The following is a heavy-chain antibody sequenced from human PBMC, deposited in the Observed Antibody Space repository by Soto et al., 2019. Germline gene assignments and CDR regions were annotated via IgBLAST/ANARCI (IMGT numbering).Heavy chain of an antibody. CDR1: GGSISSYC. D-gene: IGHD3-10*01. CDR3: ARHDPGGFDY. V-gene: IGHV4-59*08. J-gene: IGHJ4*02. CDR2: ICNSVTT. Sequence: QVQLQESGTGLVKPSETLTLTCTVSGGSISSYCCSWIRQPPGKGLEWIGYICNSVTTNYNPSLKGRVTISGDTSKNQFSLKLSSVTAADTAVYYCARHDPGGFDYWGQGTLVTVSS.